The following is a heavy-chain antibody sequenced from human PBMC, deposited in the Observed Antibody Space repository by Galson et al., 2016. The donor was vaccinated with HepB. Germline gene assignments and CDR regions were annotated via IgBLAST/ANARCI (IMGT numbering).Heavy chain of an antibody. CDR2: INGDGTRT. CDR3: ARAMPLTVAGPPIEY. V-gene: IGHV3-74*01. J-gene: IGHJ4*02. D-gene: IGHD6-19*01. CDR1: GFTFSTYW. Sequence: SLRLSCAASGFTFSTYWMHWVRQAPGKGLAWVSRINGDGTRTTYTDSVKGRFTISRDNAKDTLYLQMNSLRAEDTAVYYCARAMPLTVAGPPIEYWGQGNLVTVSS.